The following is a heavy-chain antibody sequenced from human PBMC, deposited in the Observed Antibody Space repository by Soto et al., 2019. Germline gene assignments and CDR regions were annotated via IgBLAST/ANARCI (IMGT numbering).Heavy chain of an antibody. D-gene: IGHD5-12*01. J-gene: IGHJ4*02. V-gene: IGHV4-30-4*01. CDR3: ASMGLVRGTSPKYSGYVSAVEPTTIDY. CDR1: GYSISSGDYY. CDR2: IYYSGST. Sequence: SETLSLTCTVSGYSISSGDYYWSWIRQPPGKGLEWIGYIYYSGSTYYNPSLKSRVTISVDTSKNQFSLKLSSVTAADTAVYYCASMGLVRGTSPKYSGYVSAVEPTTIDYWGQGTLVTVSS.